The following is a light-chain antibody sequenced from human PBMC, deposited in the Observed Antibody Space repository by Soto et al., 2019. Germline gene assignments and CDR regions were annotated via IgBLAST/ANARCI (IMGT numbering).Light chain of an antibody. J-gene: IGKJ3*01. Sequence: EVVLTQSPGTLSLSPGERATLSCRASQSVNNNYLAWYQQKPGQAPRLLIYGASSRATGIPDRFSGSGSGTDFTLTINRLEPEDFAVFYCQQYGRSPFTFGSGTKVDIK. CDR3: QQYGRSPFT. CDR1: QSVNNNY. V-gene: IGKV3-20*01. CDR2: GAS.